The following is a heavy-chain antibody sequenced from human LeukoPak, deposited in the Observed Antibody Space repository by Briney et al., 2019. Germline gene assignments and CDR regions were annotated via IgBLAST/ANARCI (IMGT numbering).Heavy chain of an antibody. V-gene: IGHV3-23*01. J-gene: IGHJ3*02. CDR3: AKGYYYDSHRSSDAFDI. CDR1: GFTFSSYA. Sequence: GGSLRLSCAASGFTFSSYAMSWVRQAPGKGLEWVSAISGSGGRTYYADSVKGRFTISRDNSKNTLYLQMNSLRAEDTAVYYCAKGYYYDSHRSSDAFDIWGQGTKVTVSS. D-gene: IGHD3-22*01. CDR2: ISGSGGRT.